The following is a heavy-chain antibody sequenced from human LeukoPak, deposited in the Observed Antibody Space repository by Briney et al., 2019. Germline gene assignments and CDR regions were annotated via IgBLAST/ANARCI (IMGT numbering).Heavy chain of an antibody. CDR3: VRYCTIGVCSRRNFDY. Sequence: GGSLRLSCGVSGFSVTSYWMSWVRQAPGKGLEWVASLKQDGSDRYYVDSVKGRFTIARDDAKNSLYLQMNSLRAEDTAVYYCVRYCTIGVCSRRNFDYWGQGTLVTVSS. CDR1: GFSVTSYW. V-gene: IGHV3-7*01. D-gene: IGHD2-8*01. CDR2: LKQDGSDR. J-gene: IGHJ4*02.